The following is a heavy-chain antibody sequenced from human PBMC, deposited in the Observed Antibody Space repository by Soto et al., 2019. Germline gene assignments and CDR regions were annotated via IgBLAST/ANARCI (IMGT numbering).Heavy chain of an antibody. D-gene: IGHD6-13*01. CDR1: GFTFSDYY. CDR2: ISSSGSTI. CDR3: ACFAGISSAGTSNAFDI. J-gene: IGHJ3*02. Sequence: GGSLRLSCAASGFTFSDYYMSWIRQAPGKGLEWVSYISSSGSTIYYADSVKGRFTISRDNAKNSLYLQMNSLRAEDTAVYYCACFAGISSAGTSNAFDICGQGTMVTVSS. V-gene: IGHV3-11*01.